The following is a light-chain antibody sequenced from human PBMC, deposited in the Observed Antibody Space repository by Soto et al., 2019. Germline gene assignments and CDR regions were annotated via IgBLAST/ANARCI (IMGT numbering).Light chain of an antibody. CDR3: LHDYNYPRT. V-gene: IGKV1-6*01. CDR1: QGINNE. Sequence: AIQMTQSPSSLSASVGDRVTITCRASQGINNELAWYQQKPGKAPKLLIYAASSLQSGVPSRFSGSVSSTDFALTISSLQPEDFATYFCLHDYNYPRTFGRGTNVE. J-gene: IGKJ1*01. CDR2: AAS.